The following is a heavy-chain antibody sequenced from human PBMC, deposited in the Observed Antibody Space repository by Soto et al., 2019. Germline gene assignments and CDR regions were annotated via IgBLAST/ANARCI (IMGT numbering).Heavy chain of an antibody. D-gene: IGHD6-19*01. CDR3: ARVGSSGWYRGGISDFQH. V-gene: IGHV1-69*02. J-gene: IGHJ1*01. Sequence: QVQLVQSGAEVKKPGSSVKVSYKASGGTFSSYTISWVRQAPGQGLEWMGRIIPILGIANYAQKFQGRVTITADKCTSTAYMELSSLRSEDTAVYYCARVGSSGWYRGGISDFQHWGQGTLVTVSS. CDR2: IIPILGIA. CDR1: GGTFSSYT.